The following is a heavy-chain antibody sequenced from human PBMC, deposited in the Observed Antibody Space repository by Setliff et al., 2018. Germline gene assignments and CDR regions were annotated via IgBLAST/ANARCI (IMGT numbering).Heavy chain of an antibody. CDR1: GGSISSYY. V-gene: IGHV4-4*07. J-gene: IGHJ6*03. D-gene: IGHD6-19*01. CDR3: AREQWLDPPGYYYMDV. Sequence: SETLSLTCTVAGGSISSYYWSCIRQLAGKGLEWIGHIYIGGSANYNPSLKSRVTMSIDTSKNQFSLKLNSVTAADMAVYYCAREQWLDPPGYYYMDVWAKGTTVTVSS. CDR2: IYIGGSA.